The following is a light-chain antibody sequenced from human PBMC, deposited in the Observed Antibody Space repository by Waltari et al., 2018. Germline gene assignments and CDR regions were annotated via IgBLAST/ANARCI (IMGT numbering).Light chain of an antibody. Sequence: SPLPQPPPASGSPGHSVTLSSPGPSRDLGSNTHVSWYQQHPGKTPKVILYEVTERPSGVPDRFSGSKSGNTAYLTVSGLQAEDEADYYCISYAGSHNLGYVFGTGTRVTVL. V-gene: IGLV2-8*01. J-gene: IGLJ1*01. CDR1: SRDLGSNTH. CDR2: EVT. CDR3: ISYAGSHNLGYV.